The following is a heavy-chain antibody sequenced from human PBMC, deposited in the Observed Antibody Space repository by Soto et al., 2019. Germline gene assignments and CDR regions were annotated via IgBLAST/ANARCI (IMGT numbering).Heavy chain of an antibody. D-gene: IGHD5-12*01. Sequence: QVQLVQSGAEVKKPGSSVNVSCKASGGTFSNQIISWVRQAPGQGLEWMGRIIPVLGITNYAQKFQDRVTITAYKSTSTAYIELSSLRSEDTAVYYCALYDSPTRAENWFDPWGPGTLVTVSS. J-gene: IGHJ5*02. CDR3: ALYDSPTRAENWFDP. CDR1: GGTFSNQI. CDR2: IIPVLGIT. V-gene: IGHV1-69*02.